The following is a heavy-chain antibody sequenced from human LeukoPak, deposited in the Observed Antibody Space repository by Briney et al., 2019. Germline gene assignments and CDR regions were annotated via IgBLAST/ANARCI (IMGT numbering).Heavy chain of an antibody. D-gene: IGHD1-26*01. Sequence: GTSVKVSCKASGFTFSNSVMQWVRQARGQRLEWIGWIVVGSGNTNYAQKFQERVTITRDMSTSRAYMELSSLRSEDTAVYYCAAVQVGANYYFDYWGQGTLATVSS. J-gene: IGHJ4*02. CDR2: IVVGSGNT. CDR3: AAVQVGANYYFDY. V-gene: IGHV1-58*02. CDR1: GFTFSNSV.